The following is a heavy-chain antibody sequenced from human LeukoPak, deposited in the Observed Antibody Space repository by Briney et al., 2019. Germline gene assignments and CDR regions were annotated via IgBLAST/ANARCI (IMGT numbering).Heavy chain of an antibody. V-gene: IGHV1-18*01. D-gene: IGHD2-2*01. CDR3: ARISTSRSDP. J-gene: IGHJ5*02. Sequence: ASVKVSCKASGYTFTSNAITWVRQAPGQGLEWMGWSSTDNANTRYAQKFQGRVTMTIDTSTSTAYMELRNLTSDDTAVYYCARISTSRSDPWGQGTPVIVSS. CDR1: GYTFTSNA. CDR2: SSTDNANT.